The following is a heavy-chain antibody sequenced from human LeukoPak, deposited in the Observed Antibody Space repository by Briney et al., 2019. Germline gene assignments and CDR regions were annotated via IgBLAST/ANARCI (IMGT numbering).Heavy chain of an antibody. D-gene: IGHD4-17*01. CDR3: AKEIYGDSTGGRFQQ. J-gene: IGHJ1*01. CDR2: ISGSGGST. CDR1: GFTFSSYA. V-gene: IGHV3-23*01. Sequence: AGGSLRLSCAASGFTFSSYAMSWVRQAPGKGLEWVSVISGSGGSTYYADSVKGRFTLSRDNSKNTLYLQLNSLRVEDTAVYYCAKEIYGDSTGGRFQQWGQGTLVTVSS.